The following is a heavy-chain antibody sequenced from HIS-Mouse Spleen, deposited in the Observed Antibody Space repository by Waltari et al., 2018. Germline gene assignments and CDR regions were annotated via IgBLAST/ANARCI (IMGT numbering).Heavy chain of an antibody. J-gene: IGHJ4*02. Sequence: QVTLRESGPALVKPTQTLTLTCTFSGFSLSTSGMCVSWIRQPPGKALEWLARIDWCDDKYYSTSLKTRLTISKDTSKNQVVLTMTNMDPVDTATYYCARIAEGYTSGWYAFDYWGQGTLVTVSS. D-gene: IGHD6-19*01. V-gene: IGHV2-70*15. CDR3: ARIAEGYTSGWYAFDY. CDR2: IDWCDDK. CDR1: GFSLSTSGMC.